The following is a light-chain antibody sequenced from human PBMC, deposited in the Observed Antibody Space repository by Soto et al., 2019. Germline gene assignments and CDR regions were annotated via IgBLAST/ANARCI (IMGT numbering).Light chain of an antibody. CDR1: QSISSY. CDR2: AAS. J-gene: IGKJ1*01. CDR3: QQCCSTPA. V-gene: IGKV1-39*01. Sequence: DVQMTQSPSSRSASVGDRVTITCRASQSISSYLNWYQQKPGKAPKLLISAASSLQSGVPSRFSVSGSGTYFTLTIIRLPPEEFATYYCQQCCSTPAVGQGTKV.